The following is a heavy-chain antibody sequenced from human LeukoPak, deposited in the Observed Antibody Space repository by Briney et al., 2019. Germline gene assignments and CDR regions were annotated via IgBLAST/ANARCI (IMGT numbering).Heavy chain of an antibody. CDR2: ISDSGGST. J-gene: IGHJ4*02. D-gene: IGHD2-8*01. CDR3: AQDTFIRGYCTNGVCSPFDY. Sequence: QAGGSLRLSCAASGFTFSIYAISWVRQAPGKGLEWVSAISDSGGSTYDADSVKGRFTISRDNSKNTLSLQMNSLSVEDTPVYYCAQDTFIRGYCTNGVCSPFDYWGQGTLVTVSS. V-gene: IGHV3-23*01. CDR1: GFTFSIYA.